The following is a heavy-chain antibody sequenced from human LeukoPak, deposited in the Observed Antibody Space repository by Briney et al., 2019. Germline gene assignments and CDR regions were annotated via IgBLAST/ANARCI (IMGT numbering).Heavy chain of an antibody. J-gene: IGHJ6*03. D-gene: IGHD3-22*01. Sequence: GASVKVSCKASGYTFTGYYMHWVRQAPGQGLEWMGWINPNSGGTNYAQKFQGRVTMARDTSISTAYMELSSLRSEDTAVYYCARGAYYYDSSGYSRPQGYYYYMDVWGKGTTVTVSS. V-gene: IGHV1-2*02. CDR2: INPNSGGT. CDR1: GYTFTGYY. CDR3: ARGAYYYDSSGYSRPQGYYYYMDV.